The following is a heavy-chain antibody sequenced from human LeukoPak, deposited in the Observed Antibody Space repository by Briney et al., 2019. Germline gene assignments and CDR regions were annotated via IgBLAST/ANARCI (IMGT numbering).Heavy chain of an antibody. V-gene: IGHV1-2*02. CDR2: LNPNDGDT. Sequence: ASVKVSCKASGYTFTDYYMHWVRQAPGQGFEWMGWLNPNDGDTNYAQKFQGRVTMTRDTSISTAHMEVSRLRSDDTAVYYCARANFLYCSSSTCLFDYWGQGTLVTVSS. CDR3: ARANFLYCSSSTCLFDY. CDR1: GYTFTDYY. D-gene: IGHD2-2*01. J-gene: IGHJ4*02.